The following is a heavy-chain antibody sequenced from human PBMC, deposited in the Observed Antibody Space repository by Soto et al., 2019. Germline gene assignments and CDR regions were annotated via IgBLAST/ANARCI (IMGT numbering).Heavy chain of an antibody. J-gene: IGHJ4*02. Sequence: PSETLSVTCAFSGGSISVGGFAWSWIRQPPGKGLEWIGYILHTGGTQYNPSLKSRVSMSVDKSKNQFSLHLTSVTAADTAVYYCARLQFGEGFDYWGQGAMVTVSS. V-gene: IGHV4-30-2*01. D-gene: IGHD3-10*01. CDR3: ARLQFGEGFDY. CDR1: GGSISVGGFA. CDR2: ILHTGGT.